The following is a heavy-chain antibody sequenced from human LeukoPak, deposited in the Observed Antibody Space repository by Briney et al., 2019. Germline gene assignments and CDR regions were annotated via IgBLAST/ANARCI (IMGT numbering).Heavy chain of an antibody. CDR1: GGSISSGGYS. V-gene: IGHV4-30-2*02. Sequence: SQTLSLTCAVSGGSISSGGYSWSWIRQPPGKGLEWIGYIYHSGSTYYNPSLKSRVTISVDTSKNQFSLKLSSVTAADTAVYYCARASGYYDSSGSWYFDLWGRGTLVTVSS. CDR2: IYHSGST. J-gene: IGHJ2*01. CDR3: ARASGYYDSSGSWYFDL. D-gene: IGHD3-22*01.